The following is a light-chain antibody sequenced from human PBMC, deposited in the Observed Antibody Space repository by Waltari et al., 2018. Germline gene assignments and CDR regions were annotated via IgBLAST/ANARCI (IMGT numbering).Light chain of an antibody. CDR3: CSYAGSITFWV. CDR1: SRDVGGYNY. J-gene: IGLJ3*02. CDR2: DVT. V-gene: IGLV2-11*01. Sequence: QSALTQPRSVSGSPGQSVTISCTGTSRDVGGYNYFSWYQHHPGKAPKLIIYDVTKRPSGVPDRFSASKSDNTASLTISGLQAEDEADYYCCSYAGSITFWVFGGGTKLTVL.